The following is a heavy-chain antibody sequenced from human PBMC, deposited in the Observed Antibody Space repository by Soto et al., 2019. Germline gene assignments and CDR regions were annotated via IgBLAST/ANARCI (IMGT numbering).Heavy chain of an antibody. CDR3: ARARFTVVAGPSLFDY. J-gene: IGHJ4*02. Sequence: SETLSLTCAVSRYSISSGYYWGWIQQPPGKGLECLGSIYHSGRTYYNPSLKSRVTISVDTSKNQFSLKLSSVTAADTAVYYCARARFTVVAGPSLFDYWGQGSLVTVSS. CDR1: RYSISSGYY. D-gene: IGHD6-19*01. CDR2: IYHSGRT. V-gene: IGHV4-38-2*01.